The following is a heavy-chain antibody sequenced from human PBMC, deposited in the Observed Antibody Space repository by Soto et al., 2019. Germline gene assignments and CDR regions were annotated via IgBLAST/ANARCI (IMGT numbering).Heavy chain of an antibody. CDR1: GGSISSYY. CDR3: ASARYFDWLPNDY. CDR2: IYYSGST. Sequence: SETLSLTCTVSGGSISSYYWSWIRQPPGKGLEWIGYIYYSGSTNYNPSLKSRVTISVDTSKNQFSLKLSSVTAADTAVYYCASARYFDWLPNDYWGQGTLVTVSS. J-gene: IGHJ4*02. D-gene: IGHD3-9*01. V-gene: IGHV4-59*08.